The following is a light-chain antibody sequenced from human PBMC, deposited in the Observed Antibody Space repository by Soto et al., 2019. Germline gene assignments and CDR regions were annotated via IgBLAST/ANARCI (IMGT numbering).Light chain of an antibody. CDR1: QSVSSSY. V-gene: IGKV3-20*01. Sequence: VLTQSPGTLSLSAGARATLSCRASQSVSSSYLAWYQQKPGQAPRLLIYGASSRATGIPDRFSGSGSGTDFTLTISRLEPEDFAVYYCQQYGSSGTFGQGTKVDI. CDR3: QQYGSSGT. CDR2: GAS. J-gene: IGKJ1*01.